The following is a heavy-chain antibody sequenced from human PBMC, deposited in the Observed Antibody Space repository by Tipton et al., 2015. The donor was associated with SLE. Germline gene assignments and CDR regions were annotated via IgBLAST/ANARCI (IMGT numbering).Heavy chain of an antibody. CDR1: GVSISSGSYY. CDR3: ARTLDALDI. V-gene: IGHV4-61*02. CDR2: IYTTGSP. J-gene: IGHJ3*02. Sequence: TLSLTCTVSGVSISSGSYYWNWVRQPAGKGLEWIGRIYTTGSPYYNPSLESRVVMSMDKPKNQFSLKLTAVTAADTAVYYCARTLDALDIWGQGTMVTVSS.